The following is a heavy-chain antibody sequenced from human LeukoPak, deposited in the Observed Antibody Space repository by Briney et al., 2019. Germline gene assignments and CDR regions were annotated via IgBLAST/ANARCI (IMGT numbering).Heavy chain of an antibody. CDR3: ARRRYCSGGSCDEAEYFQH. V-gene: IGHV1-46*01. J-gene: IGHJ1*01. CDR1: GYTFTSYY. CDR2: INPSGGST. D-gene: IGHD2-15*01. Sequence: ASVKVSCKASGYTFTSYYMHWVRQAPGQGLEWMGIINPSGGSTSYAQKFQGRVTMTRDTSTSTAYMELSSLRSEDTAVYYCARRRYCSGGSCDEAEYFQHWGQGTLVTVSS.